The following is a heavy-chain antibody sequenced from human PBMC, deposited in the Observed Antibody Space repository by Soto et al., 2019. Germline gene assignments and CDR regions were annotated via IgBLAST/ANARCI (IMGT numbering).Heavy chain of an antibody. Sequence: GGSLRLSCTVSGFTFSNAWMTWVRQAPGKGLEWVGRIKSKTDDGTTDYAAPVKGRFTISRDDSRNTLYLQMNSLKTEDTAVYYCTTDSSSWAYYYYYGMDVWGQGTTVTVS. CDR3: TTDSSSWAYYYYYGMDV. CDR2: IKSKTDDGTT. J-gene: IGHJ6*02. CDR1: GFTFSNAW. D-gene: IGHD2-2*01. V-gene: IGHV3-15*01.